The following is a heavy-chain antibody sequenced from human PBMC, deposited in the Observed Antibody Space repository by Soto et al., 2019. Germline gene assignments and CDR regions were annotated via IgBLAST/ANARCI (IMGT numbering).Heavy chain of an antibody. D-gene: IGHD3-16*02. J-gene: IGHJ6*01. V-gene: IGHV3-23*01. CDR1: GFTFSSYA. CDR2: ISGSGGST. Sequence: PGGSLRLSCAASGFTFSSYAMSWVRQAPGKGLEWVSAISGSGGSTYYADSVKGRFTISRDNSKNTLYLQMNSLRAEDTAVYYCAKDLREGTPDYVWGSYRYSYYYYGMDVWGQGTKVTVSS. CDR3: AKDLREGTPDYVWGSYRYSYYYYGMDV.